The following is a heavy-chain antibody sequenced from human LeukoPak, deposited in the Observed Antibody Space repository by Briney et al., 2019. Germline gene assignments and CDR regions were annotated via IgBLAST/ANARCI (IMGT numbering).Heavy chain of an antibody. D-gene: IGHD5-24*01. CDR1: GFTFSSYA. J-gene: IGHJ4*02. V-gene: IGHV3-23*01. CDR3: ANTGMRRWLQFLDY. CDR2: ISGSGGST. Sequence: PGGSLRLSCAASGFTFSSYAMSWVRQAPGKGLEWVSAISGSGGSTYYADSVKGRFTISRDNSKNTLYLQMNSLRAEDTAVYYCANTGMRRWLQFLDYWGQGTLVTVSS.